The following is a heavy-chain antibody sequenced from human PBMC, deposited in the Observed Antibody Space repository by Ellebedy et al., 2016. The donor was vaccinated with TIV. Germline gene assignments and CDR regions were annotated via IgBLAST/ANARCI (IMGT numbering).Heavy chain of an antibody. J-gene: IGHJ6*02. CDR3: SRHSSGWGGMHV. Sequence: MPSETLSLTCIVSGDSISSTNYFWGWIRQPPGKGLEWIGSLNYGGETYFDPSLKSRVTMSLDTSKNQFSLRLNSVTAADTATYYCSRHSSGWGGMHVWGQGTTVTVS. D-gene: IGHD6-19*01. CDR2: LNYGGET. CDR1: GDSISSTNYF. V-gene: IGHV4-39*01.